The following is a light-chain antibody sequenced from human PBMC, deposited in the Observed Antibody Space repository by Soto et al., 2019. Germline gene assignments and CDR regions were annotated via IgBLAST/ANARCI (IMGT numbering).Light chain of an antibody. Sequence: EIVRTQSPATLYVSPGERATLACRASQSGSSNLAWYQQKPGQAPRLLIYGASTRATGIPARFSGSGSGTEFTLTISSLQSEDFAVYYYQQYTNWPPITFGQGTRLEIK. V-gene: IGKV3-15*01. CDR2: GAS. CDR3: QQYTNWPPIT. J-gene: IGKJ5*01. CDR1: QSGSSN.